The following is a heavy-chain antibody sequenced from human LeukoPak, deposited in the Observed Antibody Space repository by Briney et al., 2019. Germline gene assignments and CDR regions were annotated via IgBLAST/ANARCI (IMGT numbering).Heavy chain of an antibody. D-gene: IGHD3-10*01. CDR2: ISAYNGNT. CDR3: ATTVGRFGEFLPVGPH. V-gene: IGHV1-18*01. J-gene: IGHJ4*02. CDR1: GYTFTSYG. Sequence: ASVKVSCKASGYTFTSYGISWVRQAPGQGLKWMGWISAYNGNTNYAQKLQGRVTMTTDTSTSTAYMELRSLRSDDTAVYYCATTVGRFGEFLPVGPHWGQGTLVIVSS.